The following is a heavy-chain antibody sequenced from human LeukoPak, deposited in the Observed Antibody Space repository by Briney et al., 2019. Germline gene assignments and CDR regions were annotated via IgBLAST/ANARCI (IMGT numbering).Heavy chain of an antibody. CDR3: ARDSAAAYNDAFDI. V-gene: IGHV3-21*01. J-gene: IGHJ3*02. D-gene: IGHD6-13*01. CDR2: ISSSSSYI. Sequence: PGGSLRLSRAASGFTFSSYSMNWVRQAPGKGLEWVSSISSSSSYIYYADSVKGRFTISRDNAKNSLYLQMNSLRAEDTAVYYCARDSAAAYNDAFDIWGQGTMVTVSS. CDR1: GFTFSSYS.